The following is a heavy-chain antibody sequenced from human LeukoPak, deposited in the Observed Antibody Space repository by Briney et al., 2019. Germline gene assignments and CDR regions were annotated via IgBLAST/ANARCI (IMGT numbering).Heavy chain of an antibody. CDR1: GFTFSSYA. CDR2: ISYDGSNK. D-gene: IGHD6-13*01. V-gene: IGHV3-30*04. Sequence: GGSLRLSCAASGFTFSSYAMHWVRQAPGKGLEWVAVISYDGSNKYYADSVKGRFTISRDNSKNTLYLQMNSLRAEDTAVYYCARDGGTLIAADAYYFDYWGQGTLVTVSS. CDR3: ARDGGTLIAADAYYFDY. J-gene: IGHJ4*02.